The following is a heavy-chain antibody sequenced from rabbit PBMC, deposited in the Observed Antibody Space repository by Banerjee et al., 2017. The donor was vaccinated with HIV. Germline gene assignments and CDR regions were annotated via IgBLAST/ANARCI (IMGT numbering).Heavy chain of an antibody. D-gene: IGHD1-1*01. CDR3: ARHRAGGYGHDL. Sequence: QEQLEESGGDLVKPEGSLTLTCTASGFSFRNKYVMCWVRQAPGKGLEWIACINTSSGNTVYATWAKGRFTISKASWTTVTLQMTSLTAADTATYFCARHRAGGYGHDLWGPGTLVTVS. J-gene: IGHJ4*01. CDR2: INTSSGNT. V-gene: IGHV1S45*01. CDR1: GFSFRNKYV.